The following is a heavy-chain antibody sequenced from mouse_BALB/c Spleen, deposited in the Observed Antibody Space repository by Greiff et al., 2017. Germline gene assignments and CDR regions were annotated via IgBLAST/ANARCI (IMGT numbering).Heavy chain of an antibody. Sequence: VQLKQSGTVLARPGASVKMSCKASGYTFTSYWMHWVKQRPGQGLEWIGAIYPGNSDTSYNQKFKGKAKLTAVTSTSTAYMELSSLTNEDSAVYYCTRGLQSYYYAMDYWGQGTSVTVSS. CDR3: TRGLQSYYYAMDY. D-gene: IGHD2-10*01. J-gene: IGHJ4*01. CDR1: GYTFTSYW. V-gene: IGHV1-5*01. CDR2: IYPGNSDT.